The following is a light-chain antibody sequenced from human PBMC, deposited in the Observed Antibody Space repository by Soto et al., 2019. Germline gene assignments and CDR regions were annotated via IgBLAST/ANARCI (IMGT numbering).Light chain of an antibody. Sequence: VMTQSPATLSVAPGGRATLACGASRNVFTKVAWYQQKPGQAPRLLIYGASTGATGIPGRFSGGGSGTEFTFPISSLQSEDVAVYYCLQYDDWPWTFGQGTKVEI. CDR3: LQYDDWPWT. CDR1: RNVFTK. CDR2: GAS. J-gene: IGKJ1*01. V-gene: IGKV3-15*01.